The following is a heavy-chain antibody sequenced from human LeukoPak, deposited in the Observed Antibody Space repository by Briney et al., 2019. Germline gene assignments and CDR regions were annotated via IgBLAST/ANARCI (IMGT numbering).Heavy chain of an antibody. CDR1: GGSISSYY. D-gene: IGHD2-2*01. V-gene: IGHV4-4*07. CDR2: IYTSGST. J-gene: IGHJ6*03. CDR3: ARLKGYCSSTSCYYYYYMDV. Sequence: SETLSLTCTVSGGSISSYYWSWIRQPAGKGLEWIGRIYTSGSTNYNPSLKSRDTMSVDTSKNQFSLNLTSVTAADTAVYYCARLKGYCSSTSCYYYYYMDVWGKGTTVTVSS.